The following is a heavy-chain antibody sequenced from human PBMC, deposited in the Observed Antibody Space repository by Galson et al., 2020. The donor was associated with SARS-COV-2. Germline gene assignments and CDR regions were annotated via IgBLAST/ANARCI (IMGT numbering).Heavy chain of an antibody. V-gene: IGHV3-7*03. J-gene: IGHJ3*02. CDR2: IKQDGSEK. Sequence: GESLKISCAASGFTFSSYWMSWVRQAPGKGLEWVANIKQDGSEKYYVDSVKGRFTISRDNAKNSLYLQMNSLRAEDTAVYYCARSRYFDWLPDAFDIWGQGTMVTVSS. CDR1: GFTFSSYW. D-gene: IGHD3-9*01. CDR3: ARSRYFDWLPDAFDI.